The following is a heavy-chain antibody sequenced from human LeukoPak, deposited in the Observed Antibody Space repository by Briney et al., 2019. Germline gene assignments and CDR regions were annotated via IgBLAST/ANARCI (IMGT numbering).Heavy chain of an antibody. V-gene: IGHV4-59*12. D-gene: IGHD2/OR15-2a*01. CDR1: GGSISTYY. J-gene: IGHJ5*02. CDR3: AREPFSMNNWLDP. Sequence: SETLSLTCTVSGGSISTYYWNWIRQPPGKGLEWIGYIYYSGTTNYNPSLKSRVTMSVDTSKNHFSLKLSSVTAADTAVYYCAREPFSMNNWLDPWGQGTLVTVSS. CDR2: IYYSGTT.